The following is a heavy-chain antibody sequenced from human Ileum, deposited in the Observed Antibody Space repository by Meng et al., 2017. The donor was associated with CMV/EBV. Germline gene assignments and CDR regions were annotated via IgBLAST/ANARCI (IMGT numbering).Heavy chain of an antibody. CDR2: INNDGSIT. Sequence: GESLKISCAASGFTFSSYGMHWVRQVPGKGLVWVSHINNDGSITNYADSVEGRFTISRDNAKDTLYLQMNSLRAEDTALYYCARDVLGSCKGTSCYRLSPWGQGVLVTVSS. CDR1: GFTFSSYG. J-gene: IGHJ5*02. V-gene: IGHV3-74*01. D-gene: IGHD2-2*01. CDR3: ARDVLGSCKGTSCYRLSP.